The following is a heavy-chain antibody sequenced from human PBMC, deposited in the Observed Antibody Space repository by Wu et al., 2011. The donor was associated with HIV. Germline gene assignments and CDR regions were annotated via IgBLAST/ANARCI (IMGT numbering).Heavy chain of an antibody. V-gene: IGHV1-2*02. CDR1: GYNFAGYY. CDR3: ARDNRRNEYSRSSGSDH. Sequence: QVQLLQSGTDMKKPGASVKVSCKASGYNFAGYYMHWVRLAPGQGLEWMGWINPNFGGTNYAPKFQGRVSMTRDTSINTVYMELSGLRSDDTAIYYCARDNRRNEYSRSSGSDHWGQGTLVTVSS. D-gene: IGHD6-6*01. J-gene: IGHJ4*02. CDR2: INPNFGGT.